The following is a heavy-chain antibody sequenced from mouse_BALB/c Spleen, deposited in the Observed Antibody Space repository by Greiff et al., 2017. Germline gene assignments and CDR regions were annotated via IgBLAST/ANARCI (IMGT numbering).Heavy chain of an antibody. V-gene: IGHV14-4*02. CDR2: IDPENGDT. Sequence: VQLQQSGAELVRSGASVKLSCTASGYNIKDYYIHWVKQRPEQGLEWIGWIDPENGDTEYAPKFQGKATMTADTSSNTAYPQLSSLTSEDTAVYYGNAWSGNYYAMDDRGQGTSVTVSS. CDR3: NAWSGNYYAMDD. J-gene: IGHJ4*01. D-gene: IGHD2-1*01. CDR1: GYNIKDYY.